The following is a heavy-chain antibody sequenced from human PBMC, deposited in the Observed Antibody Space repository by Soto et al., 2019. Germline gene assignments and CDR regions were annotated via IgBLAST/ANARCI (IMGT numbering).Heavy chain of an antibody. CDR1: GFTFSSYG. CDR3: ARVGITATRFRGFDY. J-gene: IGHJ4*02. Sequence: QVQLVESGGGVVQPGRSLRLSCAAAGFTFSSYGMHWVRKAPGKGLEWVAVIWFDGSNKYYEDSVKGRFTISRDNSKSTLYLQMHSLRAEHTAVYYCARVGITATRFRGFDYWGQGTRVTVSS. V-gene: IGHV3-33*01. D-gene: IGHD1-20*01. CDR2: IWFDGSNK.